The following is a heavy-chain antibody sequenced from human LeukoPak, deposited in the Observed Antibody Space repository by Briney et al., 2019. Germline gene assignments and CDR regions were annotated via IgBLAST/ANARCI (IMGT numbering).Heavy chain of an antibody. V-gene: IGHV3-11*04. CDR2: ISSTSESTM. D-gene: IGHD3/OR15-3a*01. J-gene: IGHJ4*02. CDR1: GFIISDYY. CDR3: ALRWTGALDY. Sequence: GGSLRLSCAASGFIISDYYMSWIRQAPGKGLEWISYISSTSESTMEYGDAVKGRFTISRDNAKNSLYLQMNSLRAEDTAVYYCALRWTGALDYWGQGTLVTVSS.